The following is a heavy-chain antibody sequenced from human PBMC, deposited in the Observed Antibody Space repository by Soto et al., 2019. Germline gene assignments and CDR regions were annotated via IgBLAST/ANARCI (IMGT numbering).Heavy chain of an antibody. CDR3: ARDVGGDFDP. J-gene: IGHJ5*02. Sequence: QVQLVQSGAEVKKPGASVKVSCEASGYTFTNYGITWVRQAPGQGLEWMGWISPYNGNTNYEQKFQGRVIMTTDTSTYTAYVELGNLRSDDTAVYYCARDVGGDFDPWGQGTLVTVSS. V-gene: IGHV1-18*01. CDR2: ISPYNGNT. CDR1: GYTFTNYG. D-gene: IGHD3-10*01.